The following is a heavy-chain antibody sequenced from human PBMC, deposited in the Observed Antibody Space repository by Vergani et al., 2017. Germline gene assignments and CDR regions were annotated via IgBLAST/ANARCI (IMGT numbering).Heavy chain of an antibody. Sequence: QVQLQESGPGLVKPSETLSLTCTVSGGSVSSGSYYWSWIRQPAGKGLEWIGYIYYSGSTNYNPSLKSRVTISVDTSKNQFSLKLSSVTAADTAVYYCARQLYFWFDPWGQGTLVTVSS. CDR2: IYYSGST. V-gene: IGHV4-61*10. J-gene: IGHJ5*02. D-gene: IGHD3-3*01. CDR1: GGSVSSGSYY. CDR3: ARQLYFWFDP.